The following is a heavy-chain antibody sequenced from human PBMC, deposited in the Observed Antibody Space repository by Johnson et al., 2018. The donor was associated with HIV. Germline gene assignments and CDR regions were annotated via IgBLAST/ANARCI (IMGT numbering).Heavy chain of an antibody. V-gene: IGHV3-66*01. J-gene: IGHJ3*02. Sequence: VQLVESGGGLVQPGGSLRLSCAASGFTVSSNYMSWVRQAPGKGLEWVSVIYSGDSTYYADSVKGRFIISRDNSKHTLYLQMNSLIADDTAVYYSARSRQVGTPDAFDIWGQGTMVTVSS. CDR2: IYSGDST. CDR1: GFTVSSNY. CDR3: ARSRQVGTPDAFDI. D-gene: IGHD1-14*01.